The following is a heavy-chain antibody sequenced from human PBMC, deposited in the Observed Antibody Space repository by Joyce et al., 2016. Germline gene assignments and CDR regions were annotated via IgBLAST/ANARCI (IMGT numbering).Heavy chain of an antibody. V-gene: IGHV6-1*01. J-gene: IGHJ3*02. CDR1: GDFVSSNSVA. Sequence: QVQLQQSGPGLVKTSQILSLNCAISGDFVSSNSVAWKWIRQSPSRGLEWLGRTFYRSKWYNDYAVSVRSRISINPDTSKNLFSLHLNSVTPEDTAVYYCARDAGFALDALDIWGQGTMVTVSS. CDR2: TFYRSKWYN. CDR3: ARDAGFALDALDI. D-gene: IGHD2-21*01.